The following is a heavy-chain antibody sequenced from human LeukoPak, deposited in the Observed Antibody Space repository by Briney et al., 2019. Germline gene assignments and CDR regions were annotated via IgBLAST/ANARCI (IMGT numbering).Heavy chain of an antibody. J-gene: IGHJ4*02. V-gene: IGHV3-74*01. Sequence: GGSLRLSCAASGFTFSSYWMHWVRQAPGKGLVWVSRINSDGSSTTYADSVKGRFTISRDNAKNTLYLQMHSLRAEDTAVYYCARDQVSSGWYGGGIDYWGQGTLVTVSS. CDR3: ARDQVSSGWYGGGIDY. D-gene: IGHD6-19*01. CDR1: GFTFSSYW. CDR2: INSDGSST.